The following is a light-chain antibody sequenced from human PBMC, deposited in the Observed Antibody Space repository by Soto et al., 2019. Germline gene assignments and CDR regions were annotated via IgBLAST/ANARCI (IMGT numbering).Light chain of an antibody. Sequence: QSVLTQTPSVSGTPGQRVKISCSGSSSNIGRNYVYWYHQFPGTAPKLLISRDNERPSGVPDRFSGSKSGTSASLAISGLRSGDEADYHCATWDDSLGGPVFGGGTKLTVL. V-gene: IGLV1-47*01. J-gene: IGLJ2*01. CDR1: SSNIGRNY. CDR3: ATWDDSLGGPV. CDR2: RDN.